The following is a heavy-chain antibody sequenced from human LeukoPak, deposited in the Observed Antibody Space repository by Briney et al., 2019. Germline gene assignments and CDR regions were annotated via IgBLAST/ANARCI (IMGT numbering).Heavy chain of an antibody. Sequence: GGSLRLSCAASGFTFSSYAMDWVRQAPGKGLEWVSTISNSGESTYYADSVKGRFTISRDNSKNSLYLQMNSLRAEDTALYYCAKGSTVTTKYNWFDPWGQGTLVTVSS. CDR1: GFTFSSYA. CDR2: ISNSGEST. D-gene: IGHD4-17*01. CDR3: AKGSTVTTKYNWFDP. J-gene: IGHJ5*02. V-gene: IGHV3-23*01.